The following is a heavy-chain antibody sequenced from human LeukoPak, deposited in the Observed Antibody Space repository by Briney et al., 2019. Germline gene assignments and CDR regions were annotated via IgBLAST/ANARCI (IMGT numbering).Heavy chain of an antibody. CDR3: AKVLYGTDAFDI. J-gene: IGHJ3*02. V-gene: IGHV3-30*18. CDR2: ISYDGSNK. D-gene: IGHD4-17*01. Sequence: PGGSLRLSCAASGFTFSSYGMHWVRQAPGKGLEWVAVISYDGSNKYYADSVKGRFTISRDNSKNTLYLQMNSLRAEDTAVYYCAKVLYGTDAFDIWGQGTMVTVSS. CDR1: GFTFSSYG.